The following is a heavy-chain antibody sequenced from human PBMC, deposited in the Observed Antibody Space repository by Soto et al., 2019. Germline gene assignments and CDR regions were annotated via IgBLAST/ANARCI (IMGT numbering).Heavy chain of an antibody. CDR3: ARVIFESGIAAARTSHGMDV. Sequence: QVQLQQWGAGLLKPSETLSLTCAVYGGSFSGYYWSWIRQPPGKGLEWIGEINHSGSTNYNPSLKSRVTISVDTSKNQFSLKLSSVTAADTAVYYCARVIFESGIAAARTSHGMDVWGQGTTVTVSS. V-gene: IGHV4-34*01. CDR1: GGSFSGYY. D-gene: IGHD6-25*01. CDR2: INHSGST. J-gene: IGHJ6*02.